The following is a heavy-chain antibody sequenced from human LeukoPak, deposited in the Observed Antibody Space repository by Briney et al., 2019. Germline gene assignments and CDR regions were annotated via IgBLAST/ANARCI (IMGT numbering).Heavy chain of an antibody. V-gene: IGHV1-2*02. Sequence: ASVKVSCKTSGYTFSDYTIHWVRRAPGQGLEWMGWINPSSNAANYAQRFEGRVSLTRDTSISTADMVLTSLTSDDTGVYYCARSRELLDFDTWGQGTLVSVSS. CDR2: INPSSNAA. CDR3: ARSRELLDFDT. CDR1: GYTFSDYT. J-gene: IGHJ4*02. D-gene: IGHD3-10*01.